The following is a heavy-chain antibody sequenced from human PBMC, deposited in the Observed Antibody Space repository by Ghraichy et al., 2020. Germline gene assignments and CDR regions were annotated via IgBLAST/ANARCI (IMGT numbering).Heavy chain of an antibody. Sequence: GESLNISCAASGFVLGGHWMSWVRQAPGKGLEWVANIKQDGSEKNYLDSVKGRFSISRDNARNSLYLQMNSLRVEDTATYYCAREGRPFARDYWGQGTLLIVSS. CDR3: AREGRPFARDY. CDR2: IKQDGSEK. J-gene: IGHJ4*02. V-gene: IGHV3-7*01. D-gene: IGHD1-1*01. CDR1: GFVLGGHW.